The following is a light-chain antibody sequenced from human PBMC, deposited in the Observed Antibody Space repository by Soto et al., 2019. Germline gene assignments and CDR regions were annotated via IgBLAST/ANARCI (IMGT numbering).Light chain of an antibody. CDR1: SSNIENNY. V-gene: IGLV1-51*02. CDR3: VTWDGNLSAGV. CDR2: EDN. J-gene: IGLJ2*01. Sequence: QSVLTQPPSVSAAPGQTVTISCSGGSSNIENNYVSWYQHFPGTAPKLLIYEDNNQPSGIPDRFSGSKSGTSATLVITGRQTGDEADDYCVTWDGNLSAGVFGGGTKLTVL.